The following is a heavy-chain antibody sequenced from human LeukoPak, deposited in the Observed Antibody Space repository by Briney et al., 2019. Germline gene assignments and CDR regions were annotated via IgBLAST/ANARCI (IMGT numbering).Heavy chain of an antibody. CDR1: GFTFSRYG. Sequence: PGGSLRLSCAASGFTFSRYGMHWVRQAPGKGLEWVAVISYGGSNKNYADSVKGRFTISRDNSKNTLYLQMNSLRPEDAAVYYCAKGRATETRRLDYWGQGTLVTVSS. V-gene: IGHV3-30*18. CDR3: AKGRATETRRLDY. CDR2: ISYGGSNK. J-gene: IGHJ4*02.